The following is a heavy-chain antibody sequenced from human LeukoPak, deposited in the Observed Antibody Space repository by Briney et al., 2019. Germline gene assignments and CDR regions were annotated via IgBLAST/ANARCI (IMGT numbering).Heavy chain of an antibody. CDR3: ATPLTSKWSSSWYSGHFDY. V-gene: IGHV3-30*04. D-gene: IGHD6-13*01. Sequence: GEFLRLSCVASGFSFSDYAMHWVRQAPGKGLEWVAVISADGRDKYYIDSVRGQFTISRDNSRTTVFLQMNSLEVEDTAVYYCATPLTSKWSSSWYSGHFDYWGQGALVTVPS. CDR2: ISADGRDK. J-gene: IGHJ4*02. CDR1: GFSFSDYA.